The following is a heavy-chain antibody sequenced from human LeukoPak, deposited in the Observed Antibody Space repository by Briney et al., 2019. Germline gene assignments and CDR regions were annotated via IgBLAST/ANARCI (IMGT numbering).Heavy chain of an antibody. D-gene: IGHD6-19*01. CDR1: GYTFTGYY. CDR2: INPNSGNT. J-gene: IGHJ6*03. V-gene: IGHV1-8*03. CDR3: ARGIIAVAGQHYYYYYSMDV. Sequence: ASVKVSCKASGYTFTGYYIHWVRQAPGQGLEWMGWINPNSGNTGYAQKFQGRVTITRNTSISTAYMELSSLRSEDTAVYYCARGIIAVAGQHYYYYYSMDVWGKGTTVTVSS.